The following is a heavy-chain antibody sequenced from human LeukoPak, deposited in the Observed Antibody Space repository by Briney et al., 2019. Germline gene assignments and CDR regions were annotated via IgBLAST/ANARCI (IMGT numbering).Heavy chain of an antibody. V-gene: IGHV4-4*07. CDR3: ARGNYDFWSGYSGENWFDP. CDR2: IYTSGST. J-gene: IGHJ5*02. CDR1: GGSISSYY. Sequence: SETLSLTCTVSGGSISSYYWSWIRQPAGKGLEWIGRIYTSGSTNYNPSLKSRVTMSVDTSKNQFSLKLSSVTAVDTAVYYCARGNYDFWSGYSGENWFDPWGQGTLVTVSS. D-gene: IGHD3-3*01.